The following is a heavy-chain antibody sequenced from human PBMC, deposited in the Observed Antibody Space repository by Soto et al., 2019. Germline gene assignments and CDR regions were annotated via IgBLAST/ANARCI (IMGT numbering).Heavy chain of an antibody. D-gene: IGHD6-13*01. CDR1: GFTFSSYS. J-gene: IGHJ2*01. V-gene: IGHV3-21*01. CDR3: ARDRSSHRFDL. CDR2: ISSSSSYI. Sequence: EVQLVESGGGLVKPGGSLRLSCAASGFTFSSYSMNWVRQAPGKGLEWVSSISSSSSYIYYADSVKGRFTISRDNAKNSLYLQMNSLRSEDTAVYYCARDRSSHRFDLLGRGTLVTVSS.